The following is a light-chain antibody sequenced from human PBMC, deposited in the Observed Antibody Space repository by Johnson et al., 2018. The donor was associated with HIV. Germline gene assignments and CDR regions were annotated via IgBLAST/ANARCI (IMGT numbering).Light chain of an antibody. Sequence: QSVLTQPPSVSAPPGQKVTISCSGSSSNIGNNLASWYQQLPGTAPKLLIYANNKRPSGFPDRFSGSKSGTSATLGITGLQTGDEADYYCGTWDNGLSAYVFGTGTKVTVL. V-gene: IGLV1-51*02. CDR2: ANN. J-gene: IGLJ1*01. CDR3: GTWDNGLSAYV. CDR1: SSNIGNNL.